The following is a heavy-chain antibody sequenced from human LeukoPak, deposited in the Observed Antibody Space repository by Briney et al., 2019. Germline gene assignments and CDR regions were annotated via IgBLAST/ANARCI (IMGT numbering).Heavy chain of an antibody. CDR1: GGSFSGYY. CDR2: INHSGST. D-gene: IGHD5-18*01. J-gene: IGHJ6*02. V-gene: IGHV4-34*01. Sequence: TLETLSLTCAVYGGSFSGYYWSWIRQPPGKGLEWIGEINHSGSTNYNPSLKSRVTISVDTSKNQFSLKLSSVTAADTAVYYCASTGKWIQLWPYYYYGMDVWGQGTTVTVSS. CDR3: ASTGKWIQLWPYYYYGMDV.